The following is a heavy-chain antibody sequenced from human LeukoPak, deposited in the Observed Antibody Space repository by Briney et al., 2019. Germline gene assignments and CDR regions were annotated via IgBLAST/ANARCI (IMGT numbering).Heavy chain of an antibody. D-gene: IGHD2-2*01. CDR2: ISGSGGST. Sequence: GGSLRLSCAASGFTFSSYAMSWVRQAPGKGLEWVSAISGSGGSTYYADSVKGRFTISRDNSKNTLYLQMNSLRAEDTAVYYCAKVERYCSRTSCLAAFDYWGQGTLVTVSS. J-gene: IGHJ4*02. CDR1: GFTFSSYA. CDR3: AKVERYCSRTSCLAAFDY. V-gene: IGHV3-23*01.